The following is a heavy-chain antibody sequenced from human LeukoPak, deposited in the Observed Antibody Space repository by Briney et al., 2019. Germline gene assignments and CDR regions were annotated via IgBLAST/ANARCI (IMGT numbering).Heavy chain of an antibody. CDR1: GFTFSSYA. V-gene: IGHV4-59*05. CDR2: IYYSGST. J-gene: IGHJ3*02. CDR3: AITRGSSTSRGAFDI. D-gene: IGHD2-2*01. Sequence: GSLRLSCAASGFTFSSYAMNWVRQAPGKGLQWIGSIYYSGSTYYNPSLKSRVTISVDTSKNQFSLKLSSVTAADTAVYYCAITRGSSTSRGAFDIWGQGTMVTVSS.